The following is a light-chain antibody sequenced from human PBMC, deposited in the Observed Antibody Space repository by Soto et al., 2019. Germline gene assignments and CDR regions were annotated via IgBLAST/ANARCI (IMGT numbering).Light chain of an antibody. J-gene: IGKJ5*01. CDR2: AAS. CDR1: QSISSY. CDR3: QQSYSTIIT. Sequence: DIHMTQSPSSLSASVGDIFTITCRASQSISSYLNWYQQKPGKAPKLLIYAASSLQSGVPSRFSGSGYGTDFTLTISSLKNEDFATYYCQQSYSTIITFGQGTRLEIK. V-gene: IGKV1-39*01.